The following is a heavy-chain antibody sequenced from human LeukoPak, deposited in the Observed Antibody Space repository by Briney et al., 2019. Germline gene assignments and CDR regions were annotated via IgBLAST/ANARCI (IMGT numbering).Heavy chain of an antibody. CDR1: GFTFSSYR. CDR2: ISSSSSTI. Sequence: GGSLRLSCAASGFTFSSYRMTWVRQAPGKGLEWVSYISSSSSTIYYADSVKGRFTISRDNAKNSLYLQMNSLRAEDTAVYYCARTLLYYYDSSGLHPWGQGTLVTVSS. J-gene: IGHJ5*02. D-gene: IGHD3-22*01. CDR3: ARTLLYYYDSSGLHP. V-gene: IGHV3-48*01.